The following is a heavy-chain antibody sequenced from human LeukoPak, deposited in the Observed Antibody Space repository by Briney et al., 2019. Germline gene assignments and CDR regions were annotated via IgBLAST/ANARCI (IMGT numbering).Heavy chain of an antibody. J-gene: IGHJ4*02. CDR2: MSCCGGTT. CDR3: AKGTRRHCSGSPCNQFDH. V-gene: IGHV3-23*01. Sequence: GGSLRLSCAASGFTFSNYHMNWVRQAPGKGLEWVSNMSCCGGTTYHADSVKGRFTISRDNSKNTLYLQMHSLRAEDTAVYYCAKGTRRHCSGSPCNQFDHWGQGTLVTVSS. D-gene: IGHD2-15*01. CDR1: GFTFSNYH.